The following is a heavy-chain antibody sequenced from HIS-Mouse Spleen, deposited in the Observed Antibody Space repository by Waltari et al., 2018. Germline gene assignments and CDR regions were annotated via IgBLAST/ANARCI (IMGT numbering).Heavy chain of an antibody. J-gene: IGHJ2*01. D-gene: IGHD6-13*01. CDR2: IYYSGST. V-gene: IGHV4-39*07. CDR1: GGSISSSSYY. Sequence: QLQLQESGPGLVKPSETLSLTCTVSGGSISSSSYYWGWIRQPPGKGLEWIGSIYYSGSTYDNRSRKGRCTISVDTSKNQFSLKLSSVTAADTAVYYCAREIPYSSSWYDWYFDLWGRGTLVTVSS. CDR3: AREIPYSSSWYDWYFDL.